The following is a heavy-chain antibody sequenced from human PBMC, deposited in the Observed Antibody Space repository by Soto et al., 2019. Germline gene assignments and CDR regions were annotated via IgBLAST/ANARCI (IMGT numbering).Heavy chain of an antibody. J-gene: IGHJ4*02. CDR1: GGSISSSNW. Sequence: QVQLQESGPGLMKPSGTLSLTCAVSGGSISSSNWWSWVRQPPGKGLEWIGEIYHSGSTNYNPSLKSRVTISVDKSMDLFSLTLSSVTASDTAVYYCARIAVAGTRFDYWGQGTLVTVSS. D-gene: IGHD6-19*01. CDR3: ARIAVAGTRFDY. CDR2: IYHSGST. V-gene: IGHV4-4*02.